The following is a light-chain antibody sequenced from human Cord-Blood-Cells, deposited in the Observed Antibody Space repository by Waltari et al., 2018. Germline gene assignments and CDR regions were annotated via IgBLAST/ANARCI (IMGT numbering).Light chain of an antibody. CDR2: EVS. CDR1: SSDVGGYNY. Sequence: QSALTQPASVSGSPGQSITISCTGTSSDVGGYNYVSWYQQHPGKAPKLMIYEVSNRPSWVSNRFSGSKSGNKASLTISGLQAEDEADYYCSSYTSSSTYVFGTGTKVTVL. V-gene: IGLV2-14*01. CDR3: SSYTSSSTYV. J-gene: IGLJ1*01.